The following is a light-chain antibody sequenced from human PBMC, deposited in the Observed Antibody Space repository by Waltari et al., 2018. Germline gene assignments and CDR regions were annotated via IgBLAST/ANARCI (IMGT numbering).Light chain of an antibody. CDR1: QSVLYNSNNKNY. V-gene: IGKV4-1*01. CDR2: WAP. J-gene: IGKJ1*01. CDR3: QQYYSSPRT. Sequence: DIVMTQSPDSLAVSLGERATINCKSSQSVLYNSNNKNYLAGYQQKPGQPPKLLIYWAPTRQSGVPDRFSGGGSGTDFTLTISSLQAEDVAVYYCQQYYSSPRTFGQGTKVEIK.